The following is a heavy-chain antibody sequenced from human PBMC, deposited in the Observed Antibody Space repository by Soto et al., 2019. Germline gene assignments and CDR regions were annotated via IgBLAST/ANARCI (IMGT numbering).Heavy chain of an antibody. Sequence: SETLSPACTVSGYSISSCYYWGWIRQPPGKGLEWIGSIYHSGSTYYNPSLNSRVPRSVDTSKNQFSLNLRSVPAAETAAYYCARDSGSYSNWFDPWGQGTLVTVS. CDR3: ARDSGSYSNWFDP. CDR1: GYSISSCYY. D-gene: IGHD1-26*01. V-gene: IGHV4-38-2*02. J-gene: IGHJ5*02. CDR2: IYHSGST.